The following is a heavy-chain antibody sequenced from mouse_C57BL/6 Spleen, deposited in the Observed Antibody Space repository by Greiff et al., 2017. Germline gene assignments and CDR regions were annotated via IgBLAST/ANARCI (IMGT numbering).Heavy chain of an antibody. J-gene: IGHJ4*01. Sequence: QVQLQQPGAELVKPGASVKMSCKASGYTFTSYWITWVKQRPGQGLEWIGDIYPGSGSTNYNEKFKSKATLTVDKSSSTAYLQLSSLTSEDSAVYYCARSDYSNYNYAMDYWGQGTSVTVSS. CDR3: ARSDYSNYNYAMDY. CDR1: GYTFTSYW. V-gene: IGHV1-55*01. D-gene: IGHD2-5*01. CDR2: IYPGSGST.